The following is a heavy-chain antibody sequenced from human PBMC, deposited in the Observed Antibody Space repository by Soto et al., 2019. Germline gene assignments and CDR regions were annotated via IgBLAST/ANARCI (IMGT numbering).Heavy chain of an antibody. CDR1: GYTFINYG. J-gene: IGHJ4*02. Sequence: QVQLVQSGGEVKKPGASVKVSCKASGYTFINYGITWVRQAPGQGLEWLAWINAYIAKTDNAQKVQGRVPIAAHTPTSAASPELTSLTSDVRAVYYCAGGDGDTPDYRGPGTVVTVSS. V-gene: IGHV1-18*01. CDR2: INAYIAKT. D-gene: IGHD7-27*01. CDR3: AGGDGDTPDY.